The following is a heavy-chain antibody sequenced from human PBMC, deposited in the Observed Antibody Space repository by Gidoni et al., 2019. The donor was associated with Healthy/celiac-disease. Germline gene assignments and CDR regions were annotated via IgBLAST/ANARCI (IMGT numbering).Heavy chain of an antibody. Sequence: QVQLVQSGADVKKPGASVKVSCNASGYTFTSYYMHWVRQAPGQGLEWMGIINPRGGSTSYAQKFRGRVTMTRDTSTSTVYMELSSLRSEDTAVYYGARGGSSWSLYYYYYGMDVWGQGTTVTVSS. CDR3: ARGGSSWSLYYYYYGMDV. CDR1: GYTFTSYY. V-gene: IGHV1-46*01. D-gene: IGHD6-13*01. CDR2: INPRGGST. J-gene: IGHJ6*02.